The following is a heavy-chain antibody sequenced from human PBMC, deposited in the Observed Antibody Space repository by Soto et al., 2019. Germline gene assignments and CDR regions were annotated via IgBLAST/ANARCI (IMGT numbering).Heavy chain of an antibody. CDR3: ARDRVYTGGSDADY. Sequence: SVKVSCKTSGYTFSNYAISWVRQAPGQGLEWMGWINTGSGYTNYAHDRVTMTKDASTYTAYLEVTSLRSDDTAIYYCARDRVYTGGSDADYWGQGTLVPVSS. D-gene: IGHD2-8*02. CDR2: INTGSGYT. J-gene: IGHJ4*02. CDR1: GYTFSNYA. V-gene: IGHV1-18*01.